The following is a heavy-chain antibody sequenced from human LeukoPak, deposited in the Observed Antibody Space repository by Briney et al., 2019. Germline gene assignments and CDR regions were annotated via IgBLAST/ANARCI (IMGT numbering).Heavy chain of an antibody. J-gene: IGHJ5*02. V-gene: IGHV3-21*01. CDR1: GFTFSSYS. D-gene: IGHD2/OR15-2a*01. CDR2: ISSSSSYI. Sequence: NPGGSLTLSCAAPGFTFSSYSMNWVRQAPGKGLEWVSSISSSSSYIYYADSVKGRFTISRDNAKNSLYLQMNSLRAEDTAVYYCARDPVRGLYAPLTTTTYWFNPWGQGTLVTVSS. CDR3: ARDPVRGLYAPLTTTTYWFNP.